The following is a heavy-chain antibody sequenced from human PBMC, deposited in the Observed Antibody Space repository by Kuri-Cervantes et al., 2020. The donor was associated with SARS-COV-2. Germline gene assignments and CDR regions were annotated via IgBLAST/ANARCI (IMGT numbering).Heavy chain of an antibody. CDR2: IYYSGSA. J-gene: IGHJ6*02. CDR3: ARDDFYYYAMDV. CDR1: GGSISSYY. V-gene: IGHV4-59*01. Sequence: GSLRLSCTVSGGSISSYYWSWIRQPPGKGLEWIGYIYYSGSANYNPSLKSRVTISVDTSKNQFSLRLSSVTAADTAVYYCARDDFYYYAMDVWGQGTTVTVSS.